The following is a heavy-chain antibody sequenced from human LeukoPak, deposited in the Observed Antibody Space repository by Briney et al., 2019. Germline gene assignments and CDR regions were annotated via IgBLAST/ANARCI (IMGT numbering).Heavy chain of an antibody. CDR1: AGSINSGDYY. Sequence: PSQTLSLTCTVSAGSINSGDYYWSWIRQPAGKGLEWIGRIYSPGTNYNYNPSLKSRVTISIDTSKNQFSLKLTSVTAADTAVYHCARGIGTSYDSSRDAFDIWGQGTMVTVSS. CDR3: ARGIGTSYDSSRDAFDI. J-gene: IGHJ3*02. V-gene: IGHV4-61*02. CDR2: IYSPGT. D-gene: IGHD3-22*01.